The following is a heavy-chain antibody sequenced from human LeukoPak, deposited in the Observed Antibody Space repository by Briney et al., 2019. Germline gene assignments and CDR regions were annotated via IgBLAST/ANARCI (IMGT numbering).Heavy chain of an antibody. J-gene: IGHJ5*02. CDR3: ATDGAGFDT. V-gene: IGHV3-11*01. CDR2: INIGGTNT. CDR1: GFTFNDYY. Sequence: GGPLRLSCAASGFTFNDYYMSWIRQAPGKGLEWLSYINIGGTNTHYADSVKGRFTISRDNAKKSLYLEMNNLGAEDTAVYYCATDGAGFDTWGQGVRVTVSS.